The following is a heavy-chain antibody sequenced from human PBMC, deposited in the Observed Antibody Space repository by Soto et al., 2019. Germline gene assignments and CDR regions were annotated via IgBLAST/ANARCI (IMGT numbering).Heavy chain of an antibody. CDR1: GFMFSRSG. Sequence: GGSLRLSCAASGFMFSRSGMTWVRQAPGMRLESVAGIGGSGRNTYYADSVKGRFTISRDNSKNTLFLQMNSLRDEDTAIYYCAKDGLSDSPSAIDYWGQGTRVTVSS. D-gene: IGHD6-13*01. V-gene: IGHV3-23*01. J-gene: IGHJ4*02. CDR3: AKDGLSDSPSAIDY. CDR2: IGGSGRNT.